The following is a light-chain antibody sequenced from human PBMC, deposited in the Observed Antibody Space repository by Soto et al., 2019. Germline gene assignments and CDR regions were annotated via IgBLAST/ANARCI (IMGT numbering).Light chain of an antibody. CDR1: SSDVGGDNY. J-gene: IGLJ1*01. V-gene: IGLV2-8*01. CDR3: TSYEGGNNV. CDR2: EVN. Sequence: QSALTQPPSASGSPGQSVTISCTGTSSDVGGDNYVSWYQQHPGKAPKLMVYEVNKRPSGVPDRFSGSKSGNTASLTVSGLQAEDEADYYCTSYEGGNNVFGTGTKLTVL.